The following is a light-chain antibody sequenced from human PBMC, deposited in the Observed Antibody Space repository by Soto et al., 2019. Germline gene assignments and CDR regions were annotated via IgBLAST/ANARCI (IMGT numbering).Light chain of an antibody. Sequence: DVLMTQSPSSVSASVGDTVTITCRASHSINNYLAWYQQKPGKAPKLLIYTVSSLQSGVPSRFSGSESGTDFTLTIASLQPEDFASYYCQQSDSFPLTSGGGTEVEIK. CDR2: TVS. CDR1: HSINNY. J-gene: IGKJ4*01. V-gene: IGKV1-12*01. CDR3: QQSDSFPLT.